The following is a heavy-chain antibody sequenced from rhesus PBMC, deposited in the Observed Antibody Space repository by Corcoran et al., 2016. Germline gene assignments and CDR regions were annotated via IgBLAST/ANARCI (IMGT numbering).Heavy chain of an antibody. V-gene: IGHV4-169*01. Sequence: QLQLQESGPGLVKPSETLSVTCAVPGGSISSSYWSWIRQAPGKGLGWIGYIYGSGSSTNYNPSLKSRVTLSVDTSKNQLSLKLSSVTTADTAVYYCARVKRMVAMPTYFDYWGQGVLVTVSS. J-gene: IGHJ4*01. D-gene: IGHD2-21*01. CDR2: IYGSGSST. CDR1: GGSISSSY. CDR3: ARVKRMVAMPTYFDY.